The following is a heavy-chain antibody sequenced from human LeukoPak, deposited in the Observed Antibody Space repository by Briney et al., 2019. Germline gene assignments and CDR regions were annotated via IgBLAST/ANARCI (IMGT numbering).Heavy chain of an antibody. V-gene: IGHV3-30*04. D-gene: IGHD6-19*01. Sequence: PGGSLRLSCAASGFTFSTNAMHWVRQAPGKGLEWVAVISYDGTDKYYADSVKDRFTISRDNSRNTLWLQMNSLRAEDTAIYYCAKARGTTGWLPYFDYWGQGALVTVSS. CDR2: ISYDGTDK. CDR1: GFTFSTNA. CDR3: AKARGTTGWLPYFDY. J-gene: IGHJ4*02.